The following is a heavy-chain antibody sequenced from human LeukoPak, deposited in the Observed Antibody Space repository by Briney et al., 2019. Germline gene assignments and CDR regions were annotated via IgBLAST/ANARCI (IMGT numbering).Heavy chain of an antibody. CDR2: INPNSGGT. J-gene: IGHJ4*02. V-gene: IGHV1-2*02. Sequence: ASVKVSCKASGYTFTGYYMHWVRQAPGQGLEWMGWINPNSGGTNYAQKFQGRVTMTRDKSISTAYMELSRLRSDDTAVYYCARVYYYDSSGYGYWGQGTLVTVSS. CDR1: GYTFTGYY. D-gene: IGHD3-22*01. CDR3: ARVYYYDSSGYGY.